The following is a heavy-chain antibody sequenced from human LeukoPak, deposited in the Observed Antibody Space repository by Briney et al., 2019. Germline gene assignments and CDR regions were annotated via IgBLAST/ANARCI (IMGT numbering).Heavy chain of an antibody. J-gene: IGHJ4*02. CDR3: ARDSGVSSSFDY. CDR1: GFSFSVYE. Sequence: GGSLRLSCAASGFSFSVYEMHWVRQAPGKGLEWISDISSSGTTTYYADSVKGRFTISRDNAKNSLYLQMNSLRAEDTAVYYCARDSGVSSSFDYWGQGTLVTVSS. D-gene: IGHD6-6*01. V-gene: IGHV3-48*03. CDR2: ISSSGTTT.